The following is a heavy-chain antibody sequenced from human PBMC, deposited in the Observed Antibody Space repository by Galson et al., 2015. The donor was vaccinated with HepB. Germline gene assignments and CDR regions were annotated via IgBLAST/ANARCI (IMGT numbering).Heavy chain of an antibody. D-gene: IGHD3-3*01. CDR1: GFSFSHYW. CDR2: INSDGTTK. Sequence: SLRLSCAASGFSFSHYWMHWVRQAPGMGLVWVSGINSDGTTKNYADSVKGRFTISRDNAKNTLYLQMNRLRTEDTAVYYCARGDSYFDYWGQGTLVTVSS. CDR3: ARGDSYFDY. J-gene: IGHJ4*02. V-gene: IGHV3-74*01.